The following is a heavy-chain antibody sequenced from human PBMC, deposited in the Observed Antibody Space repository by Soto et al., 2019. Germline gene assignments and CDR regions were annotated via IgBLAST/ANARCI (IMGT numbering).Heavy chain of an antibody. J-gene: IGHJ4*02. V-gene: IGHV3-7*03. CDR3: ARAPDGSGSYYYFDG. Sequence: PGGSLRLSCAASGFTFSSYWMSWVRQAPGKGLQWVANINRDGNEKYYVDSLKGRFTISRDNAENSLYLQMNTLRAEDTAVYYCARAPDGSGSYYYFDGWGQGT. CDR1: GFTFSSYW. D-gene: IGHD3-22*01. CDR2: INRDGNEK.